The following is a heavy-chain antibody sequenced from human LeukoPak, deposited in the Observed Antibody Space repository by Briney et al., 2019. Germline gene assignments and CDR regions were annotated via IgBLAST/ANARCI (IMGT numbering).Heavy chain of an antibody. CDR2: IYYSGST. CDR1: GGSISSYY. D-gene: IGHD6-19*01. J-gene: IGHJ6*03. V-gene: IGHV4-59*01. Sequence: PSETLSLTCTVSGGSISSYYWSWIRQPPGKGLEWIGYIYYSGSTNYNPSLKSRVTISVDTSKNQFSLKLSSVTAADTAVYYCARATSSGWLKALFYYMDVWGKGTTVTVSS. CDR3: ARATSSGWLKALFYYMDV.